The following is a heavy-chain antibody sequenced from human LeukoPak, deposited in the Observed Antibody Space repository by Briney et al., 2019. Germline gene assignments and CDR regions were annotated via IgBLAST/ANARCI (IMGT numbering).Heavy chain of an antibody. CDR3: ARGSITVVPAFDI. CDR2: IYHSGRS. V-gene: IGHV4-59*12. J-gene: IGHJ3*02. CDR1: GGSISTYY. D-gene: IGHD3-3*01. Sequence: SETLSLTCTVSGGSISTYYWSWIRQPPGKGLEWIGDIYHSGRSNSNPSLKSRGTISVDTSKNQFSLKLSSVTAADTAVYYCARGSITVVPAFDIWGQGTMVTVSS.